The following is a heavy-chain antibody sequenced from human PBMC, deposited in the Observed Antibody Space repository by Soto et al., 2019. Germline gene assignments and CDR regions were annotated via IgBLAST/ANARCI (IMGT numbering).Heavy chain of an antibody. J-gene: IGHJ4*02. CDR3: AGGSGWLSDS. CDR1: GFTFSRYW. Sequence: EVQLVESGGGLVQTGGSLRLSCAASGFTFSRYWMKWVRQALGKGLEWVANIKQDGSETYYVDSVKGRFTISRDNAKNSLFLQMNSLRAEDTAVYHCAGGSGWLSDSWGQVTLVTVSS. V-gene: IGHV3-7*05. D-gene: IGHD6-19*01. CDR2: IKQDGSET.